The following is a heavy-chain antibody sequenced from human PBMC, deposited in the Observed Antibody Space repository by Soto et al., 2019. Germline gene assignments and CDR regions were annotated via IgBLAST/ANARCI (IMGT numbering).Heavy chain of an antibody. V-gene: IGHV1-8*01. Sequence: ASVKVSCKASGYTFTSYDINWVRQATGQELEWMGWMNPNSGNTGYAQKFQGRVTMTRNTSISTAYMELSSLRSEDTAVYYCARARRDIVVVPAATIYYYYYMDVWGKGTTVTVSS. CDR2: MNPNSGNT. D-gene: IGHD2-2*01. CDR3: ARARRDIVVVPAATIYYYYYMDV. J-gene: IGHJ6*03. CDR1: GYTFTSYD.